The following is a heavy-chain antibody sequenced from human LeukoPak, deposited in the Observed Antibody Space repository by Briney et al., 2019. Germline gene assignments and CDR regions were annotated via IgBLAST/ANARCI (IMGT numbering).Heavy chain of an antibody. Sequence: PGGSLRLSCAASGFTFSSYAMTWVRQAPGKGLEWVSGITGGGISTFYADSVKGRFTISRDNSKNTLYLQLNSLRAEDTAVIFWLRKLLGPFSFWGQGTLVNGFS. CDR1: GFTFSSYA. CDR2: ITGGGIST. V-gene: IGHV3-23*01. D-gene: IGHD2-21*01. CDR3: LRKLLGPFSF. J-gene: IGHJ4*02.